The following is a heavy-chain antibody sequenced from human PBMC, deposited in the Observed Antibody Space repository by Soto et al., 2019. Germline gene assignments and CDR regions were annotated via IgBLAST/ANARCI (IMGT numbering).Heavy chain of an antibody. CDR2: IIPIFGTA. CDR3: ARGVIAAAGLPRY. J-gene: IGHJ4*02. Sequence: SVKVSCKASRGTFSSYAISWVRQAPGQGLEWMGGIIPIFGTANYAQKFQGRVTITADESTSTAYMELSSLRSEDTAVYYCARGVIAAAGLPRYWGQGTLVTVSS. D-gene: IGHD6-13*01. V-gene: IGHV1-69*13. CDR1: RGTFSSYA.